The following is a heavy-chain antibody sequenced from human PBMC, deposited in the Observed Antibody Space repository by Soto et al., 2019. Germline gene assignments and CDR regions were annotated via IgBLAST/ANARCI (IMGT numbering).Heavy chain of an antibody. Sequence: SETLSLTCTVSGASISPYYWSWIRAPPGKGLEWIGYDSYSGSTDDNPSLKSRVTISFDASKNQISLQVRSATAADAAVYYCARDLKEYCSDGKCNWFDPWGQGTLVTVS. CDR2: DSYSGST. CDR3: ARDLKEYCSDGKCNWFDP. CDR1: GASISPYY. J-gene: IGHJ5*02. V-gene: IGHV4-59*01. D-gene: IGHD2-15*01.